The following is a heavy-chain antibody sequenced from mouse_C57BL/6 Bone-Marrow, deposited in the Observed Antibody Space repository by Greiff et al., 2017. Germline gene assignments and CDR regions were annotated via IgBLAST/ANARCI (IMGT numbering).Heavy chain of an antibody. V-gene: IGHV1-80*01. CDR2: ICPGDGDT. Sequence: QVQLQQSGAGLVKPGASVTISCTASGYAFSSYWMNWVQQRPGKGLEWIGQICPGDGDTTYNGKLKGKATLTADNSSSTAYMQHSSLTSEDSAVYFCARGATVVASGYFDYWGQGTTLTVSS. D-gene: IGHD1-1*01. J-gene: IGHJ2*01. CDR1: GYAFSSYW. CDR3: ARGATVVASGYFDY.